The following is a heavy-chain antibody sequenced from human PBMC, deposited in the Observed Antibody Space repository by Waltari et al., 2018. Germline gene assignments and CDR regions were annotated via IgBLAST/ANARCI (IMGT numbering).Heavy chain of an antibody. V-gene: IGHV3-30-3*01. CDR1: GFAFSNYS. D-gene: IGHD2-2*01. CDR3: ARDRIVKKYATSWYYLES. Sequence: QVQLVESGGGVVQPGRSLRLSCAASGFAFSNYSMHWVRQAPGKGLEWVALTSYDGSNAYYADSVKDRFTISSDNSKKMLFLEENSLEPEDTAVYYCARDRIVKKYATSWYYLESWGQGTLVTVSS. CDR2: TSYDGSNA. J-gene: IGHJ4*02.